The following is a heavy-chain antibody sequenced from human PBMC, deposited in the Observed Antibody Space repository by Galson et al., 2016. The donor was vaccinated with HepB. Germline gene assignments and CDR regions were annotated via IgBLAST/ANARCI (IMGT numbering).Heavy chain of an antibody. Sequence: SLRLSCAASGFTFSSYSMNWVRQAPGKGLEWVSSISSSSNYIYYADSVRGRFTISRDNAKNSLYLQMTSLRAEDTAVYYCARAGVGPIGVWGQGTLVTVSS. D-gene: IGHD3-3*01. CDR2: ISSSSNYI. V-gene: IGHV3-21*01. CDR3: ARAGVGPIGV. CDR1: GFTFSSYS. J-gene: IGHJ4*02.